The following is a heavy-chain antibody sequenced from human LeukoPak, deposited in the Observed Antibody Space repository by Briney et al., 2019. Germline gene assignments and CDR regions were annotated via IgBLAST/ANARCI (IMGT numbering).Heavy chain of an antibody. J-gene: IGHJ1*01. CDR1: GYTFIAYY. D-gene: IGHD6-19*01. V-gene: IGHV1-2*02. CDR3: ARLKSVTGTWTEYFQH. CDR2: INPNSGGT. Sequence: GASVKVSCKASGYTFIAYYMHWVRQAPGQGLEWMGWINPNSGGTKYAQKFQGRVTMTRDTSISTAYMDLSSLRSDDTAVYYCARLKSVTGTWTEYFQHWGQGTLVTVSS.